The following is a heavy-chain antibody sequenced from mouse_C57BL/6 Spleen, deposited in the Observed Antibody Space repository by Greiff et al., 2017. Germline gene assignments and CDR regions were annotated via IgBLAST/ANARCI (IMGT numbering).Heavy chain of an antibody. CDR2: IHPNSGST. D-gene: IGHD1-1*01. J-gene: IGHJ2*01. V-gene: IGHV1-64*01. Sequence: VQLQQPGAELVKPGASVKLSCKASGYTFTSYWMHWVKQRPGQGLEWIGMIHPNSGSTNYNEKFKSKATLTVDKSSSTAYMQLSSLTSEDSAVYDGARVELLRYYCDGWGQGTTLTVSS. CDR3: ARVELLRYYCDG. CDR1: GYTFTSYW.